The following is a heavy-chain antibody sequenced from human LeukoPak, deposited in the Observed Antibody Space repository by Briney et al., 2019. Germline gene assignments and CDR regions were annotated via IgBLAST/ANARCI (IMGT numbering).Heavy chain of an antibody. CDR2: IYHSGST. D-gene: IGHD3-10*01. Sequence: SQTLSLTCTVSRGSISSAGYYWSWIRQPPGKGLEWIGYIYHSGSTYYNPSLKSRVIISVDRSKNQFSLKLSSVTAADTAVYYCARAINRLMVRPFRDLDAFDIWGQGTMVTVSS. J-gene: IGHJ3*02. V-gene: IGHV4-30-2*01. CDR1: RGSISSAGYY. CDR3: ARAINRLMVRPFRDLDAFDI.